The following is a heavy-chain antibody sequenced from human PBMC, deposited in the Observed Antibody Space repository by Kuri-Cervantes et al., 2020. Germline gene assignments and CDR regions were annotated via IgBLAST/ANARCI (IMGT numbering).Heavy chain of an antibody. Sequence: ASVKVSCKASGYTFTSYDINWVRQATGQGLEWMGWMNPNSGNTGYAQKFRGRVTMTRNTSISTAYMELSSLRSEDTAVYYCARGQWRALADFDYWGQGTLVTVSS. CDR2: MNPNSGNT. V-gene: IGHV1-8*01. CDR1: GYTFTSYD. J-gene: IGHJ4*02. D-gene: IGHD6-19*01. CDR3: ARGQWRALADFDY.